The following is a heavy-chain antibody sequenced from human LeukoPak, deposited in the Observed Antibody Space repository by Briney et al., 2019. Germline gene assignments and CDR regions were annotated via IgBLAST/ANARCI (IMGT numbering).Heavy chain of an antibody. J-gene: IGHJ4*02. D-gene: IGHD6-13*01. CDR1: GFTFDDYA. Sequence: GGSLRLSCAASGFTFDDYAMHWVRQAPGKGLEWVSGISWNSGSIGYADSEKGRFTISRDNAKNSLYLQMNSLRAEDTALYYCAKATSSSRSVYYFDYWGQGTLVTVSS. CDR3: AKATSSSRSVYYFDY. CDR2: ISWNSGSI. V-gene: IGHV3-9*01.